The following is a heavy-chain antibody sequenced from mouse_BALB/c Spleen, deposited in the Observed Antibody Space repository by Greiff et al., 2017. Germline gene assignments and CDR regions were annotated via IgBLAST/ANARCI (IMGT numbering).Heavy chain of an antibody. CDR3: ATGRRGYYYAMDY. V-gene: IGHV1-31*01. CDR1: GYSFTGYY. CDR2: INPYNGAT. D-gene: IGHD3-3*01. Sequence: EVQLQQSGPELVKPGASVKISCKASGYSFTGYYMHWVKQSHVKSLEWIGRINPYNGATSYNQNFKDKASLTVDKSSSTAYMELSSLTSEDSAVYYCATGRRGYYYAMDYWGQGTSVTVSS. J-gene: IGHJ4*01.